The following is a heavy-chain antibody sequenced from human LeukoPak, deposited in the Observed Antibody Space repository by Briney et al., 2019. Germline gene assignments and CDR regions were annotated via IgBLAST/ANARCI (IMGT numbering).Heavy chain of an antibody. CDR3: ARGLHGYSYGTRGVFDY. V-gene: IGHV4-59*12. J-gene: IGHJ4*02. CDR1: GGSISSYY. Sequence: SETLSLTCTVSGGSISSYYWSWIRQPPGKGLEWIGYIYYSGSTNYNPSLKSRVTISVDKSKNQFSLKLSSVTAADTAVYYCARGLHGYSYGTRGVFDYWGQGTLVTVSS. D-gene: IGHD5-18*01. CDR2: IYYSGST.